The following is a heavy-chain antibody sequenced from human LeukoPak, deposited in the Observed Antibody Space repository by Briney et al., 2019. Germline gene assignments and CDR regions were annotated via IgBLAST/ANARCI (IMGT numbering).Heavy chain of an antibody. V-gene: IGHV4-30-4*01. Sequence: PSQTLSLTCTVSGGSISSGDYYWSWIRQPPGRGLEWIGYIYYSGSTYSNPSLKSRVTISVDTSKNQFSLKLSSVTAADTAVYYCARGVLVVPAAPNWFDPWGQGTLVTVPS. D-gene: IGHD2-2*01. CDR3: ARGVLVVPAAPNWFDP. CDR2: IYYSGST. J-gene: IGHJ5*02. CDR1: GGSISSGDYY.